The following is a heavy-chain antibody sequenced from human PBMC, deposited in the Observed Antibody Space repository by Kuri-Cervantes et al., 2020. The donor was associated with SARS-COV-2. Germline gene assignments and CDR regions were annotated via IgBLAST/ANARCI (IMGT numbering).Heavy chain of an antibody. D-gene: IGHD1-26*01. CDR2: ISSSSSTI. CDR1: GFTFSSYS. V-gene: IGHV3-48*01. CDR3: ARDRVGLDY. Sequence: GESLKISCAASGFTFSSYSMNWVRQAPGKGLEWVSYISSSSSTIYYADSVKGRFTISRDNAKNSLYLQMNSLRAEDTAVYYCARDRVGLDYWGQGTLVTVSS. J-gene: IGHJ4*02.